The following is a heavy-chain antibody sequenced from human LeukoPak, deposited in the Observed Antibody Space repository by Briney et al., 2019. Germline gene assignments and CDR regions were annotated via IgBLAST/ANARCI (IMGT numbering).Heavy chain of an antibody. J-gene: IGHJ1*01. CDR1: GGSFSGYY. CDR2: INHSGST. V-gene: IGHV4-34*01. Sequence: SETLSLTCAVYGGSFSGYYWSWIRQPPGKGLEWIGEINHSGSTNYNPSLKSRVTISVDTSKNQVSLKLSSVTAADTAVYYCARESRAGYARWPRPFQHWGQGTLVTVSS. D-gene: IGHD5-24*01. CDR3: ARESRAGYARWPRPFQH.